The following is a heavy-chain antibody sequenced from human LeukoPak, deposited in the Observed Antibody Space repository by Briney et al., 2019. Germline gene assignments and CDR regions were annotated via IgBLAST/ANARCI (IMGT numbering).Heavy chain of an antibody. D-gene: IGHD3-10*01. J-gene: IGHJ4*02. CDR2: IYHSGST. V-gene: IGHV4-38-2*02. CDR1: GYSISSGYY. Sequence: SETLSLTCTVSGYSISSGYYWGWIRQPPGKGLEWIGSIYHSGSTYYNPSLKSRVTISVDTSKNQFSLKLSSVTAADTAVYYCARAGLWFGELKDWGQGTLVTVSS. CDR3: ARAGLWFGELKD.